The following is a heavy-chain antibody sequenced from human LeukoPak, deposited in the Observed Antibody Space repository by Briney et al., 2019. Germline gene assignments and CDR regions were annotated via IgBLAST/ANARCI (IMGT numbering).Heavy chain of an antibody. V-gene: IGHV1-8*01. J-gene: IGHJ4*02. CDR2: MDPNNGNT. CDR1: GYTFPSYD. Sequence: ASVKVSCKASGYTFPSYDITWVRQAPGQGLEWMGGMDPNNGNTDYAQKFQGRVTMIRTTSISTAYMELSSLRSEDTAVYYCARGRNIYYDYLWGNFRLDYWGQGTLVTVSS. CDR3: ARGRNIYYDYLWGNFRLDY. D-gene: IGHD3-16*02.